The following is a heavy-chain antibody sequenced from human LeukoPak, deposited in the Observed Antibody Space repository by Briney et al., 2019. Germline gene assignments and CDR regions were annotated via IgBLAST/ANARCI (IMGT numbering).Heavy chain of an antibody. CDR2: MNPNSGNT. V-gene: IGHV1-8*01. CDR1: GYTFTSYD. Sequence: ASVKVSCKASGYTFTSYDINWVRQATGQGLEWMRWMNPNSGNTGYAQKFQGRVTMTRNTSISTAYMELSSLRSEDTAVYYCARGIRARPGAYYFDYWGQGTLVTVSS. D-gene: IGHD6-6*01. CDR3: ARGIRARPGAYYFDY. J-gene: IGHJ4*02.